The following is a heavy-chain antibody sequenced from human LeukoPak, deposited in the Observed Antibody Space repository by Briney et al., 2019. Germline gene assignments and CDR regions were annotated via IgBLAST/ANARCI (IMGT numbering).Heavy chain of an antibody. CDR1: GGSISSSNW. CDR3: AYHNYYDSSGYWYYYYGMDV. D-gene: IGHD3-22*01. V-gene: IGHV4-4*02. CDR2: ISHSGSI. Sequence: PSGTLSLTCAVSGGSISSSNWWSWVRQPPGKGLEWVGEISHSGSINYTPSLKSRVIISVDKSKNQLSLKLNSVTAADTAMYYCAYHNYYDSSGYWYYYYGMDVWGQGTTVTVSS. J-gene: IGHJ6*02.